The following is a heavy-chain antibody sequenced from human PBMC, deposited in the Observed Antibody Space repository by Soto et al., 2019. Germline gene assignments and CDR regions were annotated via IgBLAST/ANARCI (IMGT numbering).Heavy chain of an antibody. CDR3: ARLGGGDRRYYGMDV. Sequence: PGEPLTISCQGFGYSFTSYWIGWVRPMHGKGLEWMGIIYPGDSDTRYSPSFQGQVTISADKSISTAYLQWSSLKASDTAMYYCARLGGGDRRYYGMDVWGQGNTVTVSS. J-gene: IGHJ6*02. V-gene: IGHV5-51*01. D-gene: IGHD2-21*02. CDR1: GYSFTSYW. CDR2: IYPGDSDT.